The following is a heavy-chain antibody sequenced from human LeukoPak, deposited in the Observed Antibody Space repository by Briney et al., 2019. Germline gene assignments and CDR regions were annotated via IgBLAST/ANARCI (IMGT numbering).Heavy chain of an antibody. J-gene: IGHJ4*02. D-gene: IGHD3-22*01. Sequence: PGGSLRLSCAASGFTFDDYTMHWVRQAPGKGLEWVSLISWDGGSIYYADSVKGRFTISRDNSKNSLYLQMNSLRTEDTALYYCAKDIMGYYYDSSGYYSYYFDYWGQGTLVTVSS. V-gene: IGHV3-43*01. CDR3: AKDIMGYYYDSSGYYSYYFDY. CDR2: ISWDGGSI. CDR1: GFTFDDYT.